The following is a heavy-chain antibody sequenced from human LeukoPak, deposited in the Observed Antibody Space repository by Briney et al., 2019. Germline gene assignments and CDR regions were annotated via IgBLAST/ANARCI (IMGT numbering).Heavy chain of an antibody. CDR1: GFTFSSYW. CDR3: ARVVVVEASYYFHY. Sequence: GGSLRLSCAASGFTFSSYWMSWVRRAPGKGLEWVANIKQDGSEKYYVDSVKGRFTISRDNAKNSLYLQMNSLRAEDTAVYYCARVVVVEASYYFHYWGQGTLVTVSS. V-gene: IGHV3-7*01. CDR2: IKQDGSEK. J-gene: IGHJ4*02. D-gene: IGHD6-6*01.